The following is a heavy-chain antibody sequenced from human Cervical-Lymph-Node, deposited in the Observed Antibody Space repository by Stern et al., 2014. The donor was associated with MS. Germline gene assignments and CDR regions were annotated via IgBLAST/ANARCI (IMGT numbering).Heavy chain of an antibody. Sequence: VQLVQSGGGLVKPGGSLRLSCAASGFTVSTHAVNWVRQAPGKGLEWVSSISSSSSYIYYADSVKGRFTISRDNARNSLYLQMNSLRVDDTAVYYCLRDGGDYWGQGTLVTVSS. V-gene: IGHV3-21*01. CDR2: ISSSSSYI. J-gene: IGHJ4*02. CDR3: LRDGGDY. D-gene: IGHD3-16*01. CDR1: GFTVSTHA.